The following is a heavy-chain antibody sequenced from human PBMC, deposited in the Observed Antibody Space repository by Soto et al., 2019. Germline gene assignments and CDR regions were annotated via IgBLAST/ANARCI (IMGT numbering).Heavy chain of an antibody. J-gene: IGHJ5*02. CDR1: GGSISSGGYY. CDR3: ARSRSNFWSGYSESGGWFDP. Sequence: SETLSLTCTVSGGSISSGGYYWSWIRQHPGKGLEWIGYIYYSGSTYYNPSLKSRVTISVDTSKNQFSLKLSSVTAADTAVYYCARSRSNFWSGYSESGGWFDPWGQGTLVTVSS. CDR2: IYYSGST. V-gene: IGHV4-31*03. D-gene: IGHD3-3*01.